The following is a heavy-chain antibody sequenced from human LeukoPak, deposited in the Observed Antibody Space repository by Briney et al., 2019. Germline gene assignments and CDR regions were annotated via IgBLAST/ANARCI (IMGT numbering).Heavy chain of an antibody. V-gene: IGHV3-23*01. D-gene: IGHD2-15*01. Sequence: GGSLRLSCAASGFTFSGSAMHWVRQAPGKGLEWVSAISGSGGSTYYADSVKGRFTISRDNSKNTLYLQMNSLRAEDTAVYYCAKDRWCSGGSCYAGFDYWGQGTLVTVSS. CDR2: ISGSGGST. CDR1: GFTFSGSA. CDR3: AKDRWCSGGSCYAGFDY. J-gene: IGHJ4*02.